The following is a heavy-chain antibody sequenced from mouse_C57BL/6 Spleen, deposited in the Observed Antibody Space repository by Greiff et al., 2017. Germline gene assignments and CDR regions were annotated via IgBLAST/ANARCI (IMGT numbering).Heavy chain of an antibody. CDR3: ARSERGYYFDY. Sequence: QVQLKQPGAELVRPGSSVKLSCKASGYTFTSYWMHWVKQRPIQGLEWIGNIDPSDSETHYNQKFKDKATLTVDKSSSTAYMQLSSLTSEDSAVYYSARSERGYYFDYWGQGTTLTVSS. J-gene: IGHJ2*01. V-gene: IGHV1-52*01. CDR2: IDPSDSET. CDR1: GYTFTSYW.